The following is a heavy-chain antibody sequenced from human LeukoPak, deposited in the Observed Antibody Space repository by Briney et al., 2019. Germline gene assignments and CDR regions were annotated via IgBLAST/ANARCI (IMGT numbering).Heavy chain of an antibody. Sequence: ASVNVSCKASGYTFTGYYMHWVRQAPGQGLEWMGWINPNSGGTNYAQKFQGRVTMTRDTSISTAYMELSSLRAEDTAVYYCARGSSNVAARNNWFDPWGQGTLVTVSS. CDR2: INPNSGGT. D-gene: IGHD6-6*01. CDR1: GYTFTGYY. CDR3: ARGSSNVAARNNWFDP. J-gene: IGHJ5*02. V-gene: IGHV1-2*02.